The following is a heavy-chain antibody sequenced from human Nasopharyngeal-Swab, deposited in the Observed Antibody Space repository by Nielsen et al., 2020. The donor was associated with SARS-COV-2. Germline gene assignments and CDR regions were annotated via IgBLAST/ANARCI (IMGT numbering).Heavy chain of an antibody. CDR1: GGSFSGHY. J-gene: IGHJ4*02. CDR3: ARDYYYDSSVFDY. D-gene: IGHD3-22*01. V-gene: IGHV4-34*01. CDR2: INHSGST. Sequence: SETLSLTCAVYGGSFSGHYWSWIRQPPGKGLEWIGEINHSGSTNYNPSRKSRVTISVDTSKNQFSLKLSSVTAADTAVYYCARDYYYDSSVFDYWGQGTLVTVSS.